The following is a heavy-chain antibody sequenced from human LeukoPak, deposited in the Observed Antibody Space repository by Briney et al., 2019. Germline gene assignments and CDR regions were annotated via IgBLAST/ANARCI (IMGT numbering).Heavy chain of an antibody. J-gene: IGHJ4*02. D-gene: IGHD6-19*01. CDR3: ARRASSGWYYFDY. Sequence: SETLSLTCTVSGGSITPYYWSWIRQSQGKGLEWIAYISYSGSTNCNPSLKSRVTISVDTSTNQLSLKLGSLTAADTAVYYCARRASSGWYYFDYWGQGTLVTVSS. CDR2: ISYSGST. CDR1: GGSITPYY. V-gene: IGHV4-59*08.